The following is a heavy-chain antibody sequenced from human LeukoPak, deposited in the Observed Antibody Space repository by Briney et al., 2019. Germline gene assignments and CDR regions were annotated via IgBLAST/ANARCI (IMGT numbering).Heavy chain of an antibody. J-gene: IGHJ4*02. Sequence: PSETPSLTCTVSGGSISSYYWSWIRQPPGKGLEWIGYIYTSGSTNYNPSLKSRVTISVDTSKNQFSLKLSSVTAADTAVYYCARLVGAAFDYWGQGTLVTVSS. CDR1: GGSISSYY. CDR3: ARLVGAAFDY. D-gene: IGHD1-26*01. CDR2: IYTSGST. V-gene: IGHV4-4*09.